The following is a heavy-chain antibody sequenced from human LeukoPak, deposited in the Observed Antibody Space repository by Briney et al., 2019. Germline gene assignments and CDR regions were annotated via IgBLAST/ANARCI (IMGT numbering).Heavy chain of an antibody. Sequence: NPSGTLSLTCAVSGGSIGSGIWWSWVRQSPGKGLEWIGEIYHSGATNYNPSLKSRLTISIDKSRNQFSLKLTSVTAADTAIYYCARVRTVAGTVQEFDYWGQGTLVTVSS. CDR1: GGSIGSGIW. CDR3: ARVRTVAGTVQEFDY. CDR2: IYHSGAT. V-gene: IGHV4-4*02. D-gene: IGHD6-13*01. J-gene: IGHJ4*02.